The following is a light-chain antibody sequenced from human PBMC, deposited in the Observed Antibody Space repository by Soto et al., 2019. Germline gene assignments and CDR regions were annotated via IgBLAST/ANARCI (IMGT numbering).Light chain of an antibody. Sequence: QAVVTQPPSVSGAPGQRVTISCTGSSSNIGAGYDVHWYQQLPGTAPKLLIYGNSNRPSGVPDRFSGSKSGTSASLAITGLQAEDEADYYCQSYDSSLSGSGVFGTGTKVTV. V-gene: IGLV1-40*01. J-gene: IGLJ1*01. CDR3: QSYDSSLSGSGV. CDR2: GNS. CDR1: SSNIGAGYD.